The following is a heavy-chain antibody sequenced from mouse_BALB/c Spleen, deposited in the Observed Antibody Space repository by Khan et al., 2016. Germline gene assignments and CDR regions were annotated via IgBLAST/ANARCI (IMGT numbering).Heavy chain of an antibody. CDR3: ARYDYYYAMDY. Sequence: VQLKQSGPELVKPGASVKMSCKASGYTFTSYVMHWVKQKPGQGLEWIGYINPYNDGTKYNEKFKGKATLTSDKSSSTAYMELSSLTSEDSAVFYCARYDYYYAMDYWGQGTSVTVSS. J-gene: IGHJ4*01. CDR2: INPYNDGT. D-gene: IGHD2-4*01. V-gene: IGHV1S136*01. CDR1: GYTFTSYV.